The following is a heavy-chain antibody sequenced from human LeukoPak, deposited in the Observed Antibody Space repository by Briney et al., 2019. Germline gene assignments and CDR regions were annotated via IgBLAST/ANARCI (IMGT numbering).Heavy chain of an antibody. J-gene: IGHJ5*02. CDR1: VSSISSHY. CDR2: IYYSGST. V-gene: IGHV4-59*11. D-gene: IGHD4-11*01. CDR3: TRGLRVTTFHWFDH. Sequence: SETLSLTCTVSVSSISSHYWSWIRQPPGKGLEWIGYIYYSGSTNYNPSLKSRVTISVDTSKNQFSLKLSSVTAADTAVYYCTRGLRVTTFHWFDHWGQGTLVTVSS.